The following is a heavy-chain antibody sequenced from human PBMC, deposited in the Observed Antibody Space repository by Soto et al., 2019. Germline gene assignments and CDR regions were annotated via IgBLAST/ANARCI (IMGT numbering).Heavy chain of an antibody. V-gene: IGHV3-21*01. Sequence: EVQLVESGGGLVKPGGSLRLSCAASGFTFSSYSMNWVRQAPGKGLEWVSSISSSSSYIYYADSVKGRFTISRDNAKNSRYLQRNSLRAEDTAVYYCASPKVGATDYWGQGTLVTVSS. CDR3: ASPKVGATDY. CDR2: ISSSSSYI. D-gene: IGHD1-26*01. CDR1: GFTFSSYS. J-gene: IGHJ4*02.